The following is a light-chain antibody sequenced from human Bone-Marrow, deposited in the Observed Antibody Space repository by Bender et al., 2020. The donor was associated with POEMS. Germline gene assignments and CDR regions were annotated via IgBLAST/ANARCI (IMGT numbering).Light chain of an antibody. CDR3: CSYSGGVE. Sequence: QSALTQPASVSGSPGQSITISCTGTSSDVGGYNYVSWYQQHPGKAPKLMIYDVSNRPSGISNRFSGSESGNTASLTIFGLQAEDEADYYCCSYSGGVEFGGGTKLTVL. J-gene: IGLJ2*01. CDR1: SSDVGGYNY. CDR2: DVS. V-gene: IGLV2-14*01.